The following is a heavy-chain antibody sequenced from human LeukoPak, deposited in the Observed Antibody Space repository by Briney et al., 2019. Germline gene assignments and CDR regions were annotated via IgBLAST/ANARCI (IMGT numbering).Heavy chain of an antibody. V-gene: IGHV4-59*08. J-gene: IGHJ6*02. CDR2: IYYSGST. CDR1: GGSISSYY. CDR3: ARALEGVPYGMDV. Sequence: PSETLSLTCTVSGGSISSYYWSWIRQPPGKGLEWIGYIYYSGSTYYNPSLKSRVTISVDTSKNQFSLKLSSVTAADTAVYSCARALEGVPYGMDVWGQGTTVTVSS. D-gene: IGHD3-10*01.